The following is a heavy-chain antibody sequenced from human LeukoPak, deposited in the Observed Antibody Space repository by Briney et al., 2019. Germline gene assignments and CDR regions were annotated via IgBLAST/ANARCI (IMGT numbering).Heavy chain of an antibody. J-gene: IGHJ6*02. V-gene: IGHV5-51*01. Sequence: GESRNIPGKGSEYGFISYSIDWAGQMPGKGLAWMDILYPGESETSYNPSCPGQLALSADKSISAAYLQWSSLKASDTAMYYCARQSKYCSSTSCLDYYYYYGMDVGGQGTTVTVSS. CDR3: ARQSKYCSSTSCLDYYYYYGMDV. D-gene: IGHD2-2*01. CDR1: EYGFISYS. CDR2: LYPGESET.